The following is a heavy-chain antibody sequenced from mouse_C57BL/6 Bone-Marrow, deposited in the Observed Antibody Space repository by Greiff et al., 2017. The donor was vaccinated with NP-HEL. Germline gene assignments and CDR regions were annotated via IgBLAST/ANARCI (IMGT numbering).Heavy chain of an antibody. J-gene: IGHJ4*01. V-gene: IGHV5-6*01. CDR3: ARHPITTVVATGAMDY. D-gene: IGHD1-1*01. CDR1: GFTFSSYG. Sequence: EVKLVESGGDLVKPGGSLKLSCAASGFTFSSYGMSWVRQTPDKRLEWVATISSGGSYTYYPDSVKGRFTISRDNAKNTLYLQISSLKSEDTAMYYCARHPITTVVATGAMDYWGQGTSVTVSS. CDR2: ISSGGSYT.